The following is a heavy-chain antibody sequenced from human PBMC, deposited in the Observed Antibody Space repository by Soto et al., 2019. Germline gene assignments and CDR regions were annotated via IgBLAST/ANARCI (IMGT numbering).Heavy chain of an antibody. V-gene: IGHV3-7*03. CDR2: VNQVGTEK. Sequence: EVEVVESGGGLVQTGGSLRLSCTASGFTFSTYWMTWVRQAPGKGLEWVAIVNQVGTEKYYGDSVKGQFTISRDNTKNPLSLKMNSLRTDDTDVDYCARAPQYYDFWSGIYKTGVLKLYFASWAQGSLVTVSS. D-gene: IGHD3-3*01. CDR1: GFTFSTYW. CDR3: ARAPQYYDFWSGIYKTGVLKLYFAS. J-gene: IGHJ4*02.